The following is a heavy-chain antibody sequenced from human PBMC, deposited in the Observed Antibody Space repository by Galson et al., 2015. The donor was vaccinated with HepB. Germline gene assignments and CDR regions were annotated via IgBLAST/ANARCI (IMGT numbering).Heavy chain of an antibody. V-gene: IGHV3-23*01. CDR2: ISGSGGTT. CDR3: ARGAFLTTGYFDL. J-gene: IGHJ2*01. D-gene: IGHD4-17*01. Sequence: SLRLSCAASGFTFSTYAMSWVRQAPGKGLQWSAISGSGGTTYYADSVKGRFTISRDNSKNTLYLQMNSLRAEDTAVYYCARGAFLTTGYFDLWGRGTLVTVSS. CDR1: GFTFSTYA.